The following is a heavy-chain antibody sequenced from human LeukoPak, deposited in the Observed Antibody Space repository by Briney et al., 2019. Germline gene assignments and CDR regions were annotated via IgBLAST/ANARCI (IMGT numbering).Heavy chain of an antibody. CDR2: IRSEPCGVTP. CDR1: GFTFSDYA. Sequence: PGRSLRLSCSTSGFTFSDYAMTWVRQAPGEGLEWVGLIRSEPCGVTPEYAASVRGRFTISRDDSQGIAYLQMNSLKTEDTAVYYCARPITGYGWKYYFDCWGQGTLVTVSS. J-gene: IGHJ4*02. V-gene: IGHV3-49*04. CDR3: ARPITGYGWKYYFDC. D-gene: IGHD5-18*01.